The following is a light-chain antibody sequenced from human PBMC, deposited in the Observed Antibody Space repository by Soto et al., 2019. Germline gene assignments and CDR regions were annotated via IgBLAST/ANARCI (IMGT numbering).Light chain of an antibody. CDR2: GSY. V-gene: IGKV1-39*01. CDR3: QQSYNVPCT. Sequence: DIQMTQSPASLAASLGDRINISCRASQTISNYLNWYHQKPGEAPKILIYGSYTLQSGVPSTFSGSGSGTEFTLSIRSLQPEDFGTYYCQQSYNVPCTFGPGTKVDVK. CDR1: QTISNY. J-gene: IGKJ3*01.